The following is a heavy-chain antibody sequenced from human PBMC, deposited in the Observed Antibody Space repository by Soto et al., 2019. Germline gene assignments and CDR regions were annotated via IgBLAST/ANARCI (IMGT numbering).Heavy chain of an antibody. CDR2: IEQDGSDK. J-gene: IGHJ4*02. D-gene: IGHD6-19*01. V-gene: IGHV3-7*01. CDR3: ASSALSSIFDY. CDR1: GFTFSSHW. Sequence: EVQLVESGGGLVQPGGSLRLSCAASGFTFSSHWMGWVRQAPGKGLEWVANIEQDGSDKYYVDSVKGRFTISRDNAKNSLYLQMNNLRAEDAAVYYCASSALSSIFDYWGQGTLATVSS.